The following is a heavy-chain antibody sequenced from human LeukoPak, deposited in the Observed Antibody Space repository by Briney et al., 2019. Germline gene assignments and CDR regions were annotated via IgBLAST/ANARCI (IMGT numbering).Heavy chain of an antibody. CDR1: GFTFSSYS. D-gene: IGHD5-18*01. J-gene: IGHJ4*02. CDR3: ARDEYSSTATD. V-gene: IGHV3-21*01. Sequence: GGFLRLSCAASGFTFSSYSMNWVRQAPGKGLEWVSSISSSSSYIYYADSVKGRFTISRDNAKNSLYLQMNSLRAEDTAVYYCARDEYSSTATDWGQGTLVTVSS. CDR2: ISSSSSYI.